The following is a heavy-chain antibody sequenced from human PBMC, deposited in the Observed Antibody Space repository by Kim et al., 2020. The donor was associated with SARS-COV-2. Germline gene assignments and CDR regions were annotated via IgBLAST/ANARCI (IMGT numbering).Heavy chain of an antibody. D-gene: IGHD6-13*01. CDR3: ARIVSSSWYLDY. V-gene: IGHV4-4*02. J-gene: IGHJ4*02. CDR2: IYHSGST. Sequence: SETLSLTCAVSGGSISSSNWWSWVRQPPGKGLEWIGEIYHSGSTNYNPSLKSRVTISVDKSKNQFSLKLNSVTAADTAVYYCARIVSSSWYLDYWGQGTLVTVSS. CDR1: GGSISSSNW.